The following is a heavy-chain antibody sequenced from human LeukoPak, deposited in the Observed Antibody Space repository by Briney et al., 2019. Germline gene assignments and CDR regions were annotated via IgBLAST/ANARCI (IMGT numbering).Heavy chain of an antibody. J-gene: IGHJ4*02. CDR2: IRSTPGGGAT. V-gene: IGHV3-15*01. CDR3: ATDLHFGYCTATSCANY. D-gene: IGHD2-2*03. CDR1: GFTFISSW. Sequence: PGGSLRLSCAASGFTFISSWMTWVRQAPGKGLEWVGRIRSTPGGGATDYAAHVKGRFTISRHDSKTTLYLQMSSLRTEDTAVYYCATDLHFGYCTATSCANYWGQGTLVTVSS.